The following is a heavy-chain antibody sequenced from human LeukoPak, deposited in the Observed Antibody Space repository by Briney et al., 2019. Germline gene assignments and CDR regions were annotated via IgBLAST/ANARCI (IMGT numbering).Heavy chain of an antibody. D-gene: IGHD3-22*01. J-gene: IGHJ4*02. CDR3: ARGPRSSSGYYEFDY. Sequence: GASVKVSCKASGYTFIDYYIHWVRQVPGQGLEWVGRINPNTGATYYAQKFQGRVTMTRDTSINTVYMELNSLRSDDTAVYYCARGPRSSSGYYEFDYWGQGTLVTVSS. CDR2: INPNTGAT. CDR1: GYTFIDYY. V-gene: IGHV1-2*06.